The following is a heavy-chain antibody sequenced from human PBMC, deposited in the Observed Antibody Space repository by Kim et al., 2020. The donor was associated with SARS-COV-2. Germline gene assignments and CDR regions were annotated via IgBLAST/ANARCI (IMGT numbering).Heavy chain of an antibody. D-gene: IGHD6-13*01. Sequence: SETLSLTCAVYGGSFSGYYWSWIRQPPGKGLEWIGEINHSGSTNYNPSLKSRVTISVDTSKNQFSLKLSSVTAADTAVYYCASGSSSPRFGYWGQGTLVTVSS. CDR1: GGSFSGYY. J-gene: IGHJ4*02. CDR2: INHSGST. CDR3: ASGSSSPRFGY. V-gene: IGHV4-34*01.